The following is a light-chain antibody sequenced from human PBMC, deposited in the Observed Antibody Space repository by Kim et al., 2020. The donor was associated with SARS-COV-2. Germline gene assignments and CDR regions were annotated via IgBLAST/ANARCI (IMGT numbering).Light chain of an antibody. CDR2: QDS. J-gene: IGLJ2*01. V-gene: IGLV3-1*01. Sequence: LSPGQTASITCSGDKLGDQYACWYQQKPGQSPVLVIYQDSKRPSGIPERFSGSNSGNTATLTISGTQAMDEADYYCQAWDSSTAVFGGGTQLTVL. CDR3: QAWDSSTAV. CDR1: KLGDQY.